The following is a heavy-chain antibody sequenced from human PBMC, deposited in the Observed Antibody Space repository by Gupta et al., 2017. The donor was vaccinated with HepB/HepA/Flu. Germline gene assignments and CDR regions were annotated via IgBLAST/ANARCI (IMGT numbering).Heavy chain of an antibody. D-gene: IGHD2-2*02. Sequence: EVQLVESGGGLVKPGGSLRLSCAASGFTFSSYSMNWIRPAPGKGLEWVSSISSSSSYIYYADSVKGRFTISRDNAKNSLYLQMNSLRAEDTAVYYCARDHVVVVPAAIPDYYYYYMDVWGKGTTVTVSS. CDR3: ARDHVVVVPAAIPDYYYYYMDV. J-gene: IGHJ6*03. CDR2: ISSSSSYI. V-gene: IGHV3-21*01. CDR1: GFTFSSYS.